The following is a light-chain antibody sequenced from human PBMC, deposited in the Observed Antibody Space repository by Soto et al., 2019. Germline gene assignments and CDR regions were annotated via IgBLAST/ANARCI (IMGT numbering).Light chain of an antibody. CDR1: NSDIGGYDF. Sequence: QSALTQPASVSGSPGQSITISCTGTNSDIGGYDFVSWYQQHPGKAPKLMIYDVSNRPSGISDRFSGSKSGNSASLTISGLQXXXXAXYYCTSHTSSATLVFGGGTKLTVL. CDR2: DVS. J-gene: IGLJ3*02. CDR3: TSHTSSATLV. V-gene: IGLV2-14*03.